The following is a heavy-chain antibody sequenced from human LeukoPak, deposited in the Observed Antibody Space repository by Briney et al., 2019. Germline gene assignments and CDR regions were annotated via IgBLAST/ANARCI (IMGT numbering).Heavy chain of an antibody. Sequence: GGSLRLSCAASGFTFSSDAMSWVRQAPGRGLEWGSAISGSGGSTYYADSVKGRFTISGDNSKNTLYLQMNTLRAEDTAVYYCARGGYSNYPSTFDYWGQGTLVTVSS. CDR1: GFTFSSDA. CDR2: ISGSGGST. D-gene: IGHD4-11*01. V-gene: IGHV3-23*01. CDR3: ARGGYSNYPSTFDY. J-gene: IGHJ4*02.